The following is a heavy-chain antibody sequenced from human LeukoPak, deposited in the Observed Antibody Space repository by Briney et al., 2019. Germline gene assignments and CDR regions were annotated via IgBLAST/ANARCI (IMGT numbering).Heavy chain of an antibody. CDR3: AKAAMVLFASPANFDY. V-gene: IGHV3-23*01. CDR1: GFTFSSYA. D-gene: IGHD5-18*01. CDR2: ISGSGGST. Sequence: PGGYLRLSCAASGFTFSSYAMSWVRQAPGKGLEWVSAISGSGGSTYYADSVKGRFTISRDNSKNTLYLQMNSLRAEDTAVYYCAKAAMVLFASPANFDYWGQGTLVTVSS. J-gene: IGHJ4*02.